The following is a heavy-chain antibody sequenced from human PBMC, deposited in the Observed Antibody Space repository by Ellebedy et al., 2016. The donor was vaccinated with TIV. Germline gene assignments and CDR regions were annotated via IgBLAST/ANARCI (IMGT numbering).Heavy chain of an antibody. Sequence: GGSLRLSCAASGFTFSSYGMHWVRQAPGQGLEWMGIINPSGGSTSYAQKFQGGVTMTRDTSTSTVYMELSSLRSEDTAVYYCARLGYCISTSCYVGHGMDVWGQGTTVTVSS. CDR2: INPSGGST. V-gene: IGHV1-46*01. D-gene: IGHD2-2*01. CDR1: GFTFSSYG. J-gene: IGHJ6*02. CDR3: ARLGYCISTSCYVGHGMDV.